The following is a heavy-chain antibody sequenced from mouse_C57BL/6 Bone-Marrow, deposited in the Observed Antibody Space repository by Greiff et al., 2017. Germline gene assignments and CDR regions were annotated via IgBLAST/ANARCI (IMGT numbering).Heavy chain of an antibody. D-gene: IGHD4-1*01. J-gene: IGHJ4*01. V-gene: IGHV1-55*01. Sequence: QVQLQQPGAKLVKPGASVKMSCKASGYTFTSYWITWVKQRPGQGLEWIGDIYPGSGSTNYNEKFKSKATLTVDTSSSTAYMQLSSLTSEDSAVYYCAREDWRFYYAMDYWGQGTSVTVS. CDR1: GYTFTSYW. CDR3: AREDWRFYYAMDY. CDR2: IYPGSGST.